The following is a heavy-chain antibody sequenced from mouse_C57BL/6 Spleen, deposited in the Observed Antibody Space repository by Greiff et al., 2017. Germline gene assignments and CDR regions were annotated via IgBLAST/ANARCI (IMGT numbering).Heavy chain of an antibody. Sequence: EVQVVESGGGLVKPGGSLKLSCAASGFTFSDYGMHWVRQAPEKGLEWVAYISSGSSTIYYADTVKGRFTISRDNAKNTLVLQMTSLRSEDTAMYYCASQDYVLYAMDYWGQGTSVTVSS. D-gene: IGHD1-1*01. CDR3: ASQDYVLYAMDY. CDR2: ISSGSSTI. J-gene: IGHJ4*01. V-gene: IGHV5-17*01. CDR1: GFTFSDYG.